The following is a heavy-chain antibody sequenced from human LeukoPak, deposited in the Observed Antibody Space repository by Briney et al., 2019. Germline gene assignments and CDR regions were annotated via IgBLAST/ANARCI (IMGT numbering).Heavy chain of an antibody. CDR3: ARDHLPITMIVVVNAFDI. CDR2: ISYDGSNK. CDR1: GFTFSSYA. J-gene: IGHJ3*02. Sequence: GGSLRLSCAASGFTFSSYAMHWVRQAPGKGLEWVAVISYDGSNKYYADSVKGRFTISRDNSKNTLYLQMNSLRAEDTAVYYCARDHLPITMIVVVNAFDIWGQGTMVTVSS. V-gene: IGHV3-30-3*01. D-gene: IGHD3-22*01.